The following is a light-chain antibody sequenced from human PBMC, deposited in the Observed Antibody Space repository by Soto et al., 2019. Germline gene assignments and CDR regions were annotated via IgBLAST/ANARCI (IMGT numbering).Light chain of an antibody. V-gene: IGLV2-8*01. J-gene: IGLJ2*01. CDR3: SSYAGSNNFI. CDR2: EVT. Sequence: QSVLTQPPSASGSPGQSVTISCTGTSSDVGGFNYVSWYQQHPGKAPKLVIYEVTRRPSGVPDRFSASKSGNTASLTVSGLQAEDEAEYYCSSYAGSNNFIFGGGTKLTVL. CDR1: SSDVGGFNY.